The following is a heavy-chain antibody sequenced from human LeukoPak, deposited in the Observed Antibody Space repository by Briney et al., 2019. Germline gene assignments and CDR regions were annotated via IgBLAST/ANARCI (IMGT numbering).Heavy chain of an antibody. Sequence: TGGSPRLSCAASGFTFSNYDVHWVRQAPGKGLEWVAVIWYDGSNKYYVDSVKGRFTISRDISKNTLYLQMNSLSAEDTAVYYCARHGYNYGFDYWGQGTLVTVSS. D-gene: IGHD5-24*01. CDR1: GFTFSNYD. CDR3: ARHGYNYGFDY. J-gene: IGHJ4*02. V-gene: IGHV3-33*01. CDR2: IWYDGSNK.